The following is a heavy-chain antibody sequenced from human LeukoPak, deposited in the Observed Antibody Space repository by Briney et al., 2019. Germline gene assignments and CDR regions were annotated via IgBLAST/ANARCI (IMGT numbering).Heavy chain of an antibody. J-gene: IGHJ4*02. V-gene: IGHV3-64D*06. CDR2: ISGDGYST. D-gene: IGHD2-15*01. Sequence: GGSLRLSCSASGFTFRTYVKYWVRQAPGGGLEYVSAISGDGYSTYADSVKGRFTISRDNSKNTLYLQMSSLGAEDTAVYYCVKAQGYYSGGTCYIDYCGQGSLVTVSS. CDR1: GFTFRTYV. CDR3: VKAQGYYSGGTCYIDY.